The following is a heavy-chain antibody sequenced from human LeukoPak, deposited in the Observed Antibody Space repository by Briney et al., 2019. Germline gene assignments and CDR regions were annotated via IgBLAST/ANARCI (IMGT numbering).Heavy chain of an antibody. CDR3: AKWGVDYYYYYMDV. CDR1: GFTFSSYG. Sequence: PGGSLRLSCAASGFTFSSYGMHWVRQAPDKGLEWVAVISYDGSNKYYADSVKGRFTISRDNSKNTLYLQMNSLRAEDTAVYYCAKWGVDYYYYYMDVWGKGTTVTVSS. V-gene: IGHV3-30*18. D-gene: IGHD3-16*01. J-gene: IGHJ6*03. CDR2: ISYDGSNK.